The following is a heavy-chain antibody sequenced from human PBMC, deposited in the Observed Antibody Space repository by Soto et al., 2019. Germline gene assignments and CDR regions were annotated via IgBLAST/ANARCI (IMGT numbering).Heavy chain of an antibody. J-gene: IGHJ5*02. CDR2: INAGNGNT. D-gene: IGHD2-21*02. CDR1: GYTFTSYA. Sequence: ASVKVSCKASGYTFTSYAMHWVRQAPGQRLEWMGWINAGNGNTKYSQKFQGRVTITRDTSASTAYMELSSLRSEDTAVYYCASCLGDRYSSVWFDPWGQAPLVTVSS. CDR3: ASCLGDRYSSVWFDP. V-gene: IGHV1-3*01.